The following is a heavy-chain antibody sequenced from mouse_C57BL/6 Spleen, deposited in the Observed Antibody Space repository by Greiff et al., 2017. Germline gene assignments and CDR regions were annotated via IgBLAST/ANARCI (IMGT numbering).Heavy chain of an antibody. CDR2: ISSGGSYT. V-gene: IGHV5-6*01. Sequence: EVQGVESGGDLVKPGGSLKLSCAASGFTFSSYGMSWVRQTPDKRLEWVATISSGGSYTYYPDSVKGRFTISRDNAKNTLYLQMSRLKSEDTAMYYCARQATTVVADYAMDYWGQGTSVTVSS. J-gene: IGHJ4*01. CDR3: ARQATTVVADYAMDY. D-gene: IGHD1-1*01. CDR1: GFTFSSYG.